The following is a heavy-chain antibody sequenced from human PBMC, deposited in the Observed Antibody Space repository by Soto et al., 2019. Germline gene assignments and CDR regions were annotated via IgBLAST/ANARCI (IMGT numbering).Heavy chain of an antibody. V-gene: IGHV3-30*18. CDR2: TSYDGRNN. CDR3: AKDTYYHDSSGFYVFDY. D-gene: IGHD3-22*01. Sequence: PGGSLRLSCAASGSIFSSYGMHWVRQAPGKGLEWVAVTSYDGRNNNYADSVRGRFTISRDNSKNTLYLQMNSLRAEDTAVYYCAKDTYYHDSSGFYVFDYWGQGTPVTAPQ. J-gene: IGHJ4*02. CDR1: GSIFSSYG.